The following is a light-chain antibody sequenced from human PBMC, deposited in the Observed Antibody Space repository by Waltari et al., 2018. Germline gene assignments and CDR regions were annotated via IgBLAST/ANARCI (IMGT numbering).Light chain of an antibody. V-gene: IGKV3-11*01. J-gene: IGKJ5*01. Sequence: EIVLTQSPATLSLSPGQRGTLSCRASQSVGGNLAWYQQKPGQAPRLLSYDASNRATGIPARFSGSGSGTDFTLTISSLEPEDFAVYYCQQRRTWPSITFGQGTRLDI. CDR2: DAS. CDR1: QSVGGN. CDR3: QQRRTWPSIT.